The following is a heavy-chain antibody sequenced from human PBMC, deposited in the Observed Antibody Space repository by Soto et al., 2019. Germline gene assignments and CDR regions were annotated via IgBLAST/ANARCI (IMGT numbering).Heavy chain of an antibody. CDR1: GFTFSSYS. CDR3: ARDPFFSDYGDYKSPYDY. Sequence: KTGGSLRLSCAASGFTFSSYSMNWVRQAPGKGLEWVSSISSSSSYIYCADSVKGRFTISRDNAKNSLYLQMNSLRAEDTAVYYCARDPFFSDYGDYKSPYDYWGQGTLVTVSS. V-gene: IGHV3-21*01. CDR2: ISSSSSYI. J-gene: IGHJ4*02. D-gene: IGHD4-17*01.